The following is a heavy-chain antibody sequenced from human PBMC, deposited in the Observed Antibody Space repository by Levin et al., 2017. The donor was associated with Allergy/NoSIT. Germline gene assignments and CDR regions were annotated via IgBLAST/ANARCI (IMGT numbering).Heavy chain of an antibody. D-gene: IGHD3/OR15-3a*01. Sequence: SETLSLTCTVSGGSISSSSYYWGWIRQPPGKGLEWIGSIYYSGSTYYNPSLKSRVTISVDTSKNQFSLKLSSVTAADTAVYYCAGTGNLVYWGQGTLVTVSS. J-gene: IGHJ4*02. CDR2: IYYSGST. CDR1: GGSISSSSYY. V-gene: IGHV4-39*01. CDR3: AGTGNLVY.